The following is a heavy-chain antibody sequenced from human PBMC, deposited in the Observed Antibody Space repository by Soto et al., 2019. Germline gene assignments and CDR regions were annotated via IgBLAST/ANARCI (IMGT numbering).Heavy chain of an antibody. CDR1: GSTFSSYD. Sequence: QVQLVESGGDVVQPGRSLRLSCAASGSTFSSYDIHWVRQAPGTGLEWVAHISPNGNKAFYADSVKGRFTISRDNARNTVYLQVNSLRPEDTAVFHCVRGPSHGAFDIWGQGTLVTVSS. CDR2: ISPNGNKA. J-gene: IGHJ3*02. CDR3: VRGPSHGAFDI. V-gene: IGHV3-30-3*01.